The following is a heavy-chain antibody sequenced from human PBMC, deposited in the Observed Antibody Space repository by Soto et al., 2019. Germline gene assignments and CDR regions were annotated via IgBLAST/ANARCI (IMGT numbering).Heavy chain of an antibody. V-gene: IGHV4-31*03. J-gene: IGHJ6*02. CDR2: IYYSGST. CDR3: ARDREATNPYGMDV. CDR1: GGSISSGGYY. Sequence: SETLSLTCTVSGGSISSGGYYWSWIRQHPGKGLEWIGYIYYSGSTYYNPSLKSRVTISVDTSKNQFSLKLSSVTAADTAVYYCARDREATNPYGMDVWGQGTTVTVSS. D-gene: IGHD5-12*01.